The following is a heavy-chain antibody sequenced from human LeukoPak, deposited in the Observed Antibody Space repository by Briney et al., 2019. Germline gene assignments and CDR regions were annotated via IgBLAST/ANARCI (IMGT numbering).Heavy chain of an antibody. CDR3: ARGTEDIVLMVYAIGYYFDY. Sequence: KPSQTLSLTCTVSGGSISSSGYYWSWIRQHPGKGLEWIGYIYYSGSTYYNPSLKSRVTISVDTSKNQFSLKLSSVTAADTAVYYCARGTEDIVLMVYAIGYYFDYWGQGTLVTVSS. V-gene: IGHV4-31*03. D-gene: IGHD2-8*01. CDR1: GGSISSSGYY. J-gene: IGHJ4*02. CDR2: IYYSGST.